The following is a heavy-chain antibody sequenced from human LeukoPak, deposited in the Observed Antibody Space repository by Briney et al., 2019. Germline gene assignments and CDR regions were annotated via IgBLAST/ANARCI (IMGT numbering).Heavy chain of an antibody. CDR3: ARDWSGYDF. CDR2: IYTSGTT. V-gene: IGHV4-4*07. CDR1: GDSLSNYY. J-gene: IGHJ4*02. D-gene: IGHD3-3*01. Sequence: SETLSLTCTVSGDSLSNYYWSWIRQPAGKGLEWIGRIYTSGTTNHNPSLKSRLTMSVDTSKNQFSLRLKSVTAAGTAVYYCARDWSGYDFWGQGTLVTVSS.